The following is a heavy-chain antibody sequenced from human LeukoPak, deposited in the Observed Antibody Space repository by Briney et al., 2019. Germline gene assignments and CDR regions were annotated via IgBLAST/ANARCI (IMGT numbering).Heavy chain of an antibody. CDR3: ARDHGFSGGSYFDTFDI. CDR2: ISGYNDDT. CDR1: GYIFTTYG. J-gene: IGHJ3*02. Sequence: ASVKVSCKASGYIFTTYGISWVRQAPGQGLEWMGWISGYNDDTNYAQKLQGRVTMTTDTSTSTAYMELRSLTSDDTAVYYCARDHGFSGGSYFDTFDIRGRGTMVTVSS. V-gene: IGHV1-18*01. D-gene: IGHD1-26*01.